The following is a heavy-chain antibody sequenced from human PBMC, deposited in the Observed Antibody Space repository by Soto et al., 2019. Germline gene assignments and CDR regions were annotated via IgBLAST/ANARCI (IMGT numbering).Heavy chain of an antibody. J-gene: IGHJ4*02. Sequence: SETLSLTCTVSGGSISSYYWSWIRQPPGKGLEWIGYIYYSGSTNYNPSLKSRVTISVDTSKNQFSLKLSSVTAADTAVYYCARMGGSGYNIDYWGQGILVTVSS. CDR3: ARMGGSGYNIDY. CDR2: IYYSGST. D-gene: IGHD6-19*01. V-gene: IGHV4-59*08. CDR1: GGSISSYY.